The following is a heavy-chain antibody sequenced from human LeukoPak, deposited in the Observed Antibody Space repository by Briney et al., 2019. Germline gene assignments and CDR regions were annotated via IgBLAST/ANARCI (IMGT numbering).Heavy chain of an antibody. J-gene: IGHJ3*02. CDR2: ISYDGSNK. CDR3: AKGGTILGHDNAFDI. V-gene: IGHV3-30-3*01. Sequence: PGGSLRLSCAASGFTFSSYAMHWVRQAPGKGLEWVAVISYDGSNKYYADSVKGRFTISRDNSKNTLYLQMNSLRAEDTAVYYCAKGGTILGHDNAFDIWGQGTMVTVSS. CDR1: GFTFSSYA. D-gene: IGHD1-7*01.